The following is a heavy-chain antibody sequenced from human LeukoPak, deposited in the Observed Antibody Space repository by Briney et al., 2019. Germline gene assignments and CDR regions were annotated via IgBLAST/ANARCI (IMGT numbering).Heavy chain of an antibody. Sequence: SVTDSCKATGGTFSSYAISWVRQAPGQGLEWMGGIIPIFGTANYAQKFQGRVTITADESTSTAYMELSSLRSEDTAVYYCAVWFGELSPFDYWGQGTLVTVSS. CDR1: GGTFSSYA. CDR2: IIPIFGTA. J-gene: IGHJ4*02. CDR3: AVWFGELSPFDY. V-gene: IGHV1-69*13. D-gene: IGHD3-10*01.